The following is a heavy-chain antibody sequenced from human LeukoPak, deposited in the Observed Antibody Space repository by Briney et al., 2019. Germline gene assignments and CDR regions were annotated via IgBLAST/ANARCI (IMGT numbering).Heavy chain of an antibody. CDR1: GYSFTSYW. CDR2: IYPGDSDT. CDR3: ARLAYCGGDCYPPRIPQWRYFDY. Sequence: AGESLKISCKGSGYSFTSYWIGWVRQMPGKGLEWMGIIYPGDSDTRYSPSFQGQVTISADKSISTAYLQWSSLKASDTAMYYCARLAYCGGDCYPPRIPQWRYFDYWGQGTLVTVSS. J-gene: IGHJ4*02. V-gene: IGHV5-51*01. D-gene: IGHD2-21*02.